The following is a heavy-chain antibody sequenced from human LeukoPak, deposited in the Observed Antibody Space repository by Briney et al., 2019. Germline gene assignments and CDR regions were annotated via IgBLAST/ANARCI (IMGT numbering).Heavy chain of an antibody. J-gene: IGHJ4*02. D-gene: IGHD3-10*01. V-gene: IGHV3-23*01. CDR1: GFTFSSYA. CDR2: ISGSGRTT. CDR3: ARGRDYYGSGSYSG. Sequence: GGSLRLSCAASGFTFSSYAMSWVRQAPGEGLEWVSGISGSGRTTYYADSVKGRFTISRDNSKNTLYLQMNSLRAEDTAVYYCARGRDYYGSGSYSGWGQGTLVTVSS.